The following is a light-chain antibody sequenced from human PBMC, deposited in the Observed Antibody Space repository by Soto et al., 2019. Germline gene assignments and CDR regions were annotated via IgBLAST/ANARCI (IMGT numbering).Light chain of an antibody. J-gene: IGKJ2*01. CDR3: RQHDNFPYT. CDR2: GAS. Sequence: DIQKTQSPSSLSASVGDRVTVTCQASQNISNYLNWYLQKPGKAPKVLIYGASILETGVPSRFSGGGSGTDFTFTISSLQPEDVATYYCRQHDNFPYTFGQGTKLEI. V-gene: IGKV1-33*01. CDR1: QNISNY.